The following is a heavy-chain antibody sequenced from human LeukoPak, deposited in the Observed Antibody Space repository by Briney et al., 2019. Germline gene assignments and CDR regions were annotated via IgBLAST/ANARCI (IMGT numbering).Heavy chain of an antibody. CDR1: GGSFSGYY. CDR2: INHSGST. CDR3: ARYYGGYYYYMDV. J-gene: IGHJ6*03. Sequence: PSETLSLTCAVYGGSFSGYYWSWIRQPPGKGLEWIGEINHSGSTNYNPSLKSRVTISIDTSKNQFSLKLSSVTAADTAVYYCARYYGGYYYYMDVWGKGTTVTVSS. V-gene: IGHV4-34*01. D-gene: IGHD4-23*01.